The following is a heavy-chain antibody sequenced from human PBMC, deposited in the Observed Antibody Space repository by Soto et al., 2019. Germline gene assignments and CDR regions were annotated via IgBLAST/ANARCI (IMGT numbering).Heavy chain of an antibody. V-gene: IGHV1-18*01. CDR3: ARASRDCWNYMMY. J-gene: IGHJ4*02. D-gene: IGHD1-7*01. CDR1: GYTFSNDA. CDR2: VSAYNGNT. Sequence: QVQLVQSGAEVKKPGASVKVSCKASGYTFSNDAITWVRQAPGQGLEWMGWVSAYNGNTNYAQKFKGRVTMTTDTSPSTAYMEVRSLRYDDTAVYFCARASRDCWNYMMYWGQGTLVTVSS.